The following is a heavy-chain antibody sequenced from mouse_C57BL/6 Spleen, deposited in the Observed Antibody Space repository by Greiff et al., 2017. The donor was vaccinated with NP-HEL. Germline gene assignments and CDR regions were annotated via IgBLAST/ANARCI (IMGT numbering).Heavy chain of an antibody. D-gene: IGHD1-1*01. CDR2: INPSTGGT. CDR1: GYSFTGYY. CDR3: ASKDYYGSSYDWFAY. Sequence: EVQLQQSGPELVKPGASVKISCKASGYSFTGYYMNWVKQSPEKSLEWIGEINPSTGGTTYNQKFKAKATLTVDKSSSTAYMQLKSLTSEDSAVYYCASKDYYGSSYDWFAYGGQGTLVTVSA. V-gene: IGHV1-42*01. J-gene: IGHJ3*01.